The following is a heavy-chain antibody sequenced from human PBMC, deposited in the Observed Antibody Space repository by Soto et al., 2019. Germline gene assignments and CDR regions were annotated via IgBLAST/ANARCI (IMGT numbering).Heavy chain of an antibody. CDR3: ARVPPGYSSGWDPIYFDH. J-gene: IGHJ4*02. D-gene: IGHD6-19*01. V-gene: IGHV1-3*01. CDR1: GYTFTSYA. Sequence: ASVKVSCKASGYTFTSYAMRWVRQAPGQRLEWMGWINAGNGNTKYSQKFQGRVTITRDTSASTAYMELSSLRSEDTAVYYCARVPPGYSSGWDPIYFDHWGQGTLVTVSS. CDR2: INAGNGNT.